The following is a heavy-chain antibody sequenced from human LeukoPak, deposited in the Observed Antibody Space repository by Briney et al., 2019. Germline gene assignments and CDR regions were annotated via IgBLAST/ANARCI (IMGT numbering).Heavy chain of an antibody. D-gene: IGHD2-2*01. V-gene: IGHV4-34*01. CDR1: GGSFSGYY. Sequence: SETLSLTCAVYGGSFSGYYWSWIRQPPGKGLEWIGEINHSGSTNYNPSLKSRVTISVDTSKNQFSLKLSPVTAADTAVYYCARRGGRGVVSTWGQGTLVTVSS. CDR2: INHSGST. J-gene: IGHJ5*02. CDR3: ARRGGRGVVST.